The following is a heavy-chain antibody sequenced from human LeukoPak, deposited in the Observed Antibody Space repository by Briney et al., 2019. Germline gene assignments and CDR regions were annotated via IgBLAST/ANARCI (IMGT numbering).Heavy chain of an antibody. Sequence: SVKVSCKASGGTFSSYAISWVRQAPGQGLEWMGRIIPILGIANYAQKFQGRVTITADKSTSTAHMELSSLRSEDTAVYYCARASSGYSYGFTVYYFDYWGQGTLVTVSS. V-gene: IGHV1-69*04. CDR2: IIPILGIA. D-gene: IGHD5-18*01. J-gene: IGHJ4*02. CDR1: GGTFSSYA. CDR3: ARASSGYSYGFTVYYFDY.